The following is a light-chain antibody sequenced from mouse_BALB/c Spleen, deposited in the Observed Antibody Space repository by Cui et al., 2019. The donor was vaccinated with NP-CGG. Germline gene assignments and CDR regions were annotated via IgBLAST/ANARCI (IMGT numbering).Light chain of an antibody. CDR1: TGTVTTSNY. CDR2: GTN. J-gene: IGLJ1*01. CDR3: ALWYSNHWV. Sequence: QAVLTHESALTTSPGETVTLTCSSSTGTVTTSNYANWVQEKPDHLFTGLIGGTNNRPPGVPARFSGSLIGDKAALTITGAQTEDEAIYFCALWYSNHWVFGGGTKLTVL. V-gene: IGLV1*01.